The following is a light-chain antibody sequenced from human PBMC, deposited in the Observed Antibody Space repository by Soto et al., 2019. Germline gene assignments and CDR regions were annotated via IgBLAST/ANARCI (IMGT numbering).Light chain of an antibody. CDR3: STWDDSLAGLVI. V-gene: IGLV1-44*01. Sequence: QSVLTQPPSASGTPGQRVTFSCSGSNSNIGSNPVNWYQQLPGTAPRLLIYSNNQRPSGVPDRFSGSKSGTSASLAISWLLSEDEADYFCSTWDDSLAGLVIFGGGTPLTVL. CDR1: NSNIGSNP. J-gene: IGLJ2*01. CDR2: SNN.